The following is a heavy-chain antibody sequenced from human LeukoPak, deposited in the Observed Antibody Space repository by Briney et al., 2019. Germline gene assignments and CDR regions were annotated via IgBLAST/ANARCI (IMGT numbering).Heavy chain of an antibody. CDR1: GYSFTSYW. CDR3: ARPTMVRGVEPGIFDY. CDR2: IYTGASDT. J-gene: IGHJ4*02. V-gene: IGHV5-51*01. Sequence: GESLKISCKGAGYSFTSYWICCVRQMGGKGLELMWIIYTGASDTRYSPSFQGQVTISADKSISTAYLQWSSLKASDTAMYYCARPTMVRGVEPGIFDYWGQGTLVTVSS. D-gene: IGHD3-10*01.